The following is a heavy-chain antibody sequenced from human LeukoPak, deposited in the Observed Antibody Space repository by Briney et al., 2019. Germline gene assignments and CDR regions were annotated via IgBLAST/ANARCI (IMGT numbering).Heavy chain of an antibody. V-gene: IGHV4-39*07. CDR3: ARYDVWGSYRAFDY. D-gene: IGHD3-16*02. CDR2: IYYSGST. J-gene: IGHJ4*02. Sequence: SETLSLTCTVSGGSISSSSYYWGWIRQPPGKGLEWIGSIYYSGSTYYNPSLKSRVTISVDTSKNQFSLKLSSVTAADTAVYYCARYDVWGSYRAFDYWGQGTLVTVSS. CDR1: GGSISSSSYY.